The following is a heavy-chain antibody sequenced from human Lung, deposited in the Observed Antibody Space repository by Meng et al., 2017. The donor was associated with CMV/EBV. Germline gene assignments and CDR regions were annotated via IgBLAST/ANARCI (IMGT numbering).Heavy chain of an antibody. V-gene: IGHV4-30-4*01. Sequence: VQLQESGPRLVKPSQTLSLTCPVSGGSISSGDYYWSWIRQPPGKGLEWIGYIYYSGSTYYNPSLKSRVTISVDTSKNQFSLKLSSVTAADTAVYYCARDRTTGRYFDYWGQGTLVTVSS. CDR2: IYYSGST. D-gene: IGHD4-11*01. CDR1: GGSISSGDYY. J-gene: IGHJ4*02. CDR3: ARDRTTGRYFDY.